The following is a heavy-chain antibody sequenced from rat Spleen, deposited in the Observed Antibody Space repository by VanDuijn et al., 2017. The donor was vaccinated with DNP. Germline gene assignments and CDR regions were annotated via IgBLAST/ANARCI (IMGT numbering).Heavy chain of an antibody. CDR1: GFSLTNYG. CDR3: TRESWGYVMDA. V-gene: IGHV2S75*01. J-gene: IGHJ4*01. Sequence: QVQLKESGPGLVRPSETLSLTCTVSGFSLTNYGVIWVRQSPGKGLEWMGIIWGDGNTDYNSALKPRLSINRNTSKSQVFLKMNSLQTDETAIYYCTRESWGYVMDAWGKGASVTVSS. D-gene: IGHD5-1*01. CDR2: IWGDGNT.